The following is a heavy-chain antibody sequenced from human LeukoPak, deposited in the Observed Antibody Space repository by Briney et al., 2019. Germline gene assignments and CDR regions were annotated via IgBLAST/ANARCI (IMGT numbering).Heavy chain of an antibody. D-gene: IGHD3-16*01. CDR3: ARDAGNYVFDY. CDR1: GFTFSSYW. J-gene: IGHJ4*02. CDR2: IKQDGSEK. V-gene: IGHV3-7*03. Sequence: GGSLRLSCAASGFTFSSYWMSWVRQAPGKGLEWVANIKQDGSEKYYVDSVKGRFTISRDNAKNSLYLQMNSLSAEDTAVYYCARDAGNYVFDYWGQGTLVTVSS.